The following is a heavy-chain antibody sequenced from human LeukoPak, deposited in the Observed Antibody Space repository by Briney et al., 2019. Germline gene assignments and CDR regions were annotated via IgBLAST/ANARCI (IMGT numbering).Heavy chain of an antibody. CDR1: GYTFTGYY. Sequence: ASVKVSCKASGYTFTGYYMHWVRQAPGQGLEWMGIINPSGGSTSYAQKFQGRVTMTRDMSTSTVYMELSSLRSEDTAVYYCARDRSLTYYYDSSGYYGNAFDIWGRGTMVTVSS. V-gene: IGHV1-46*01. CDR3: ARDRSLTYYYDSSGYYGNAFDI. J-gene: IGHJ3*02. CDR2: INPSGGST. D-gene: IGHD3-22*01.